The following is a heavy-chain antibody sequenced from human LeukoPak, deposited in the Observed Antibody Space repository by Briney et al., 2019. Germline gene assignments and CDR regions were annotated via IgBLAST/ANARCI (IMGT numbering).Heavy chain of an antibody. J-gene: IGHJ4*02. D-gene: IGHD3-3*01. CDR1: GFTFSTYA. CDR3: ARATGDFWSGYYTSNFDY. V-gene: IGHV3-30-3*01. CDR2: ISYDGNNK. Sequence: GGSLRLSCAASGFTFSTYAMHWVRQAPGKGLEWVAVISYDGNNKSYADSVKGRFTISRDNSKNTLYLQMNSLRAEDTAVYYCARATGDFWSGYYTSNFDYWGQGTLVTVSS.